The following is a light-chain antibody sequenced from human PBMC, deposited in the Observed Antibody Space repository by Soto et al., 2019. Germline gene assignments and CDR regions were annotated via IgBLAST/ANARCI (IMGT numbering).Light chain of an antibody. CDR2: DAS. J-gene: IGKJ2*01. Sequence: EIVLTQSPATLSLSPGERATLSCRASQSVISYLAWYQQKPGQAPRLLIHDASNRATGIPARFRGSGSGRDFTLPIRSLEPEDSGVYYCQQRSTWPGTFGQGTKLDIK. CDR3: QQRSTWPGT. V-gene: IGKV3-11*02. CDR1: QSVISY.